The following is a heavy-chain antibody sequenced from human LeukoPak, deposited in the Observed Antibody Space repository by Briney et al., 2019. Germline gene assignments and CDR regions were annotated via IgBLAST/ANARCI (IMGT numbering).Heavy chain of an antibody. D-gene: IGHD6-19*01. V-gene: IGHV6-1*01. CDR1: GHSVYRHIAP. CDR3: ARKLGSSSGWNYFDY. CDR2: TFYRSKWYN. Sequence: HTHSLICAISGHSVYRHIAPWNPITQSPSRGLERQGRTFYRSKWYNDYAVSVKSRITINPHTSKNQFSLQLNSVTPEDTAVYYCARKLGSSSGWNYFDYWGQGTLVTVSS. J-gene: IGHJ4*02.